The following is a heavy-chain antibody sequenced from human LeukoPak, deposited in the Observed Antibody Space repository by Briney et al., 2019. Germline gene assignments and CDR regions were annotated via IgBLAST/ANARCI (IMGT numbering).Heavy chain of an antibody. J-gene: IGHJ3*02. CDR1: GFTFSSYG. CDR3: AREGDSSAYLDAFDI. CDR2: IRYDGSNK. D-gene: IGHD3-22*01. Sequence: GGSLRLSCAASGFTFSSYGMHWVRQAPGKGLEWVAFIRYDGSNKYYADSVKGRFTISRDNAKNSLYLQMNSLRAEDTAVYYCAREGDSSAYLDAFDIWGQGTMVTVSS. V-gene: IGHV3-30*02.